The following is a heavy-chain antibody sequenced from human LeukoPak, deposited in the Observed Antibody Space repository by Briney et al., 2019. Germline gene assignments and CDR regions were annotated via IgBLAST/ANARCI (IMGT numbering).Heavy chain of an antibody. CDR3: ARGYNSSWRGDY. CDR1: GGSFSGYY. D-gene: IGHD3-22*01. CDR2: INHSGST. Sequence: SETLSLTCAVYGGSFSGYYWSWIRQPPGKGLEWIGEINHSGSTNYNPSLKSRVTISGDTSKNPFSLKLSSVTAADTAVYYCARGYNSSWRGDYWGQGTLVTVSS. J-gene: IGHJ4*02. V-gene: IGHV4-34*01.